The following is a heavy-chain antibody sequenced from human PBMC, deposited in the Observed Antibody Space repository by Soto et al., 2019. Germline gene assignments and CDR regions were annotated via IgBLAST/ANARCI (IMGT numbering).Heavy chain of an antibody. D-gene: IGHD3-22*01. Sequence: GGSLRLSCAASGFTFSSYAMSWVRQAPGKGLEWVSAISGSGGSTYYADSVKGRFTISRDNYKNTLYLKMKSLRAEDTALYYCSKDRNSAAAVSSYYYDSSGYYSPDAFDIWGQGTMVTVSS. J-gene: IGHJ3*02. CDR2: ISGSGGST. CDR3: SKDRNSAAAVSSYYYDSSGYYSPDAFDI. V-gene: IGHV3-23*01. CDR1: GFTFSSYA.